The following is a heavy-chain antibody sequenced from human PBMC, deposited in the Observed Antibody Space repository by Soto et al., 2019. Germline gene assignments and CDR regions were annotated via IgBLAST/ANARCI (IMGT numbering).Heavy chain of an antibody. CDR2: IIPIFGTA. Sequence: SLKVSCNTSGGTFSSYAISCGRHSPGQGLEWMGGIIPIFGTANYAQKFQGRVTITADESTSTAYVELRSLRSDDTAVYYCARDLWGGSSGYYNDYWGQGTLVTVSS. V-gene: IGHV1-69*13. CDR3: ARDLWGGSSGYYNDY. J-gene: IGHJ4*02. CDR1: GGTFSSYA. D-gene: IGHD3-22*01.